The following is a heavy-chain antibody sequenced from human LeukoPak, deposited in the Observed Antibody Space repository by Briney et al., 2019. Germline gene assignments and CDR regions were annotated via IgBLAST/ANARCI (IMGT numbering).Heavy chain of an antibody. CDR1: GGSISSYY. CDR3: ARAFRMYALHNWFDP. Sequence: PSETLSLTCTVSGGSISSYYWSWIRQPPGKGLERIGYIYYSGSTNYNPSLRSRVTISVDTSKNQFALKLSSVTAADTAVYYCARAFRMYALHNWFDPWGRGTLVTVSS. CDR2: IYYSGST. D-gene: IGHD2-8*01. V-gene: IGHV4-59*01. J-gene: IGHJ5*02.